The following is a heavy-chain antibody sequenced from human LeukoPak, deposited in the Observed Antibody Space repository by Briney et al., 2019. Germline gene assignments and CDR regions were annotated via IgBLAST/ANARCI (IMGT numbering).Heavy chain of an antibody. CDR1: GFSFNIYA. Sequence: PGGSLRLSCAASGFSFNIYAMGWVRQAPGQGQEWVSVIGSGSVDKHYADTVRGRFDISRDNSKNRLFLQMNSLRVEDSGVYYCAKRVPLTALDSWGQGTLVTVSS. CDR2: IGSGSVDK. CDR3: AKRVPLTALDS. D-gene: IGHD3-3*01. J-gene: IGHJ5*01. V-gene: IGHV3-23*01.